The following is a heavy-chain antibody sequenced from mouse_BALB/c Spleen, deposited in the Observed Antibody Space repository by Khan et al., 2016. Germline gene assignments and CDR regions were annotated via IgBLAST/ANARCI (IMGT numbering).Heavy chain of an antibody. D-gene: IGHD2-1*01. CDR2: IWTGGST. CDR3: ARYYGNSFYYAMDY. V-gene: IGHV2-9*02. Sequence: QVQLKESGPGLVAPSQSLSITCTVSGFSLTSYGVHWVRQPPGKGLEWLGVIWTGGSTIYNSALMSRLSISKDNSKSQVFLRMNSLQTDDTAMYYCARYYGNSFYYAMDYWGQGTSVTVSS. J-gene: IGHJ4*01. CDR1: GFSLTSYG.